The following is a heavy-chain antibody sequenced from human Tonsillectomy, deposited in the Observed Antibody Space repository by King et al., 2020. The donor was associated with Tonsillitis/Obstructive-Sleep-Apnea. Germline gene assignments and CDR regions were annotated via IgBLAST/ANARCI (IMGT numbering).Heavy chain of an antibody. V-gene: IGHV4-4*02. Sequence: VQLQESGPGLVKPSGTLSLTCAVSGGSISSSNWWSWVRQPPGKGLEWIGEIDHSGSTNYNPSLKSRVTISVDKTKNQFSLKRSSVTAADTPVYYCARVRRRLVRTGWYFDLWGRGALVTVSS. CDR1: GGSISSSNW. CDR2: IDHSGST. J-gene: IGHJ2*01. CDR3: ARVRRRLVRTGWYFDL. D-gene: IGHD2-2*01.